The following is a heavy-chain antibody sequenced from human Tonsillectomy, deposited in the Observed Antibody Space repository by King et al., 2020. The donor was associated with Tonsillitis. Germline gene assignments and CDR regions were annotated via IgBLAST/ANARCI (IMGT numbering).Heavy chain of an antibody. CDR2: IYPDESDT. J-gene: IGHJ4*02. Sequence: VQLVQSGAEVKKPGESLKISCKGSRYTFTSSWIGWVRQMPGKGLELMGIIYPDESDTRFSPSFQGQVTISADKSIRTVYLQWSSLKASDTAVYYCAIGGEHCSGGSCSAEYYFDYWGQGTLVTVSS. CDR3: AIGGEHCSGGSCSAEYYFDY. CDR1: RYTFTSSW. D-gene: IGHD2-15*01. V-gene: IGHV5-51*03.